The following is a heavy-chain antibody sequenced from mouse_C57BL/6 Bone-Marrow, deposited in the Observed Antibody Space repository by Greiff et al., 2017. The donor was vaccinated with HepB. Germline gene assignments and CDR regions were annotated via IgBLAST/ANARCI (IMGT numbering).Heavy chain of an antibody. D-gene: IGHD2-5*01. V-gene: IGHV1-69*01. Sequence: QVQLQQPGAELVMPGASVKLSCKASGYTFTSYWMHWVKQRPGQGLEWIGEIDPSDSYTNYNQKFKGKSTLTVDKSSSTAYMQLSSLTSEDSAVYYCARSYSNYHFAYWGQGTLVTVSA. CDR2: IDPSDSYT. CDR3: ARSYSNYHFAY. CDR1: GYTFTSYW. J-gene: IGHJ3*01.